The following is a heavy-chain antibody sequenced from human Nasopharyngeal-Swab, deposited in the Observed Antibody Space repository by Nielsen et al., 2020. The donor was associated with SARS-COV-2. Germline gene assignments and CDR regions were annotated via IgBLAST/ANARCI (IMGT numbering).Heavy chain of an antibody. Sequence: GGSLRLSCAASGFTFASYAMTWVRQAPGKGLEWVSYVSGGGDITYYADSVKGRFTISRDNSKNTVYLQMNSLRAEDTAIYYCAKAGAFGNYYHYWGQGTLVTVPS. J-gene: IGHJ4*02. D-gene: IGHD1-7*01. CDR3: AKAGAFGNYYHY. CDR2: VSGGGDIT. V-gene: IGHV3-23*01. CDR1: GFTFASYA.